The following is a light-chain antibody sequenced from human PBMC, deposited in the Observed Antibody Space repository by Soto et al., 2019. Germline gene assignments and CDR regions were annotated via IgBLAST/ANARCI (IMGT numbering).Light chain of an antibody. Sequence: VVPKVPATLPVPPRARATLYWRASQSFRGLLAWYQQKPGQAPRLLIYDAYNWATGIPPRFSGSGSGTDFTLTISSLEPEDSAIYYCQQRHRYPSTFGQGTRLEIK. CDR1: QSFRGL. CDR3: QQRHRYPST. V-gene: IGKV3-11*01. CDR2: DAY. J-gene: IGKJ5*01.